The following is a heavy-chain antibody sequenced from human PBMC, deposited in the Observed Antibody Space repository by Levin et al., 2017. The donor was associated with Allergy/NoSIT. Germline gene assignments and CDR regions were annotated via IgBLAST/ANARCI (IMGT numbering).Heavy chain of an antibody. CDR3: ARETTTEADAFDI. CDR1: GFTFSDYY. V-gene: IGHV3-11*01. J-gene: IGHJ3*02. Sequence: GESLKISCAASGFTFSDYYMSWIRQAPGKGLEWVSYISSSGSTIYYADSVKGRFTISRDNAKNSLYLQMNSLRAEDTAVYYCARETTTEADAFDIWGQGTMVTVSS. D-gene: IGHD4-17*01. CDR2: ISSSGSTI.